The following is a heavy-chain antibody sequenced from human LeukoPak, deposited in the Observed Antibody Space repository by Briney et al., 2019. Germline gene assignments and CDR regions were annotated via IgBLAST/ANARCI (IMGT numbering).Heavy chain of an antibody. D-gene: IGHD6-13*01. Sequence: SETLSLTCTVSGGSISSYYWSWIRQPPGKGLEWIGYIYYSGSTNYNPSLKSRVTISVDTSKNQFSLKLSSVTAADTAVYYCASGRQQLAHYGMDVWGQGTTVTVS. CDR2: IYYSGST. CDR3: ASGRQQLAHYGMDV. V-gene: IGHV4-59*01. CDR1: GGSISSYY. J-gene: IGHJ6*02.